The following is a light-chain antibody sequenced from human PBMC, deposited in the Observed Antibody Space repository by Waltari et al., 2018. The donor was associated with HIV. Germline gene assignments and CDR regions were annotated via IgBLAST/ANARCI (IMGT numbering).Light chain of an antibody. CDR2: LNSDGSY. J-gene: IGLJ2*01. CDR1: SAHSNYV. CDR3: QTWGTGIVV. Sequence: LVLTQSPSASASLGASVRLTCTLSSAHSNYVIAWHTQRPEQGPRFLMRLNSDGSYTRGDGIPDRFSGSSSGAERYVTISSLQSDDEADYYCQTWGTGIVVFGGGTKLAVL. V-gene: IGLV4-69*01.